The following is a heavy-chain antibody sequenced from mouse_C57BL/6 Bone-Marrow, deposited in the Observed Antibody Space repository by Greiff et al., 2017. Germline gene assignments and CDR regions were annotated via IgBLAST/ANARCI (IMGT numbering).Heavy chain of an antibody. CDR3: ARSGWDDGLDY. CDR1: GYSFTDSN. V-gene: IGHV1-39*01. CDR2: INPNYGTP. Sequence: EVQGVESGPELVKPGASVKISCKASGYSFTDSNMNWVQQSNGKSLEWIGVINPNYGTPSSNQKFKGKATLTVDPSSSTAYMQLNSLTSEDAAVYYCARSGWDDGLDYWGQGTTLTVSS. D-gene: IGHD4-1*01. J-gene: IGHJ2*01.